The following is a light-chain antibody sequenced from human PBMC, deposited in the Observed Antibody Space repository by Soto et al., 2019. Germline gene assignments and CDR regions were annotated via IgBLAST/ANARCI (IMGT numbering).Light chain of an antibody. CDR3: QSYDSSLDAYV. Sequence: QAVVTQPPSVSGAPGQTITISCTGSSSNIGAGFDVHWYQHLPQTAPKLLIYGDTNRPSGVPERVSGSKSGTSASLAITGLQAEDEADYYCQSYDSSLDAYVFGTGTKLTVL. CDR1: SSNIGAGFD. V-gene: IGLV1-40*01. J-gene: IGLJ1*01. CDR2: GDT.